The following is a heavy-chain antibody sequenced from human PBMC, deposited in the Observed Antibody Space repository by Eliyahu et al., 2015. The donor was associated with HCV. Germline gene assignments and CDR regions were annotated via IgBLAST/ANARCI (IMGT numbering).Heavy chain of an antibody. V-gene: IGHV4-59*01. CDR3: ASGGGGIAVAGTGGWFDP. CDR2: IHYSGST. D-gene: IGHD6-19*01. CDR1: GGSIPTYY. J-gene: IGHJ5*02. Sequence: QVQLQESGPGLVKPSETLSLTCAVSGGSIPTYYWXWXRLPPGKGLEWIGYIHYSGSTNYNPSLKSRVTISVDTSKNQFSLKLTSVTAADTAVYYCASGGGGIAVAGTGGWFDPWGQGTLVTVSS.